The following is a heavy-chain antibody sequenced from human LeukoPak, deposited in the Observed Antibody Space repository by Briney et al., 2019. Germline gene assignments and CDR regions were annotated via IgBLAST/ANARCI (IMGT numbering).Heavy chain of an antibody. CDR3: ARGKPYDAFDI. CDR1: GYTFTSYG. CDR2: ISAYNGNT. J-gene: IGHJ3*02. V-gene: IGHV1-18*01. Sequence: GASVKVSCKASGYTFTSYGISWVRQAPGQGLEWMGWISAYNGNTNYAQKFQGRVTITADESTSTAYMELSSLRSEDTAVYYCARGKPYDAFDIWGQGTMVTVSS.